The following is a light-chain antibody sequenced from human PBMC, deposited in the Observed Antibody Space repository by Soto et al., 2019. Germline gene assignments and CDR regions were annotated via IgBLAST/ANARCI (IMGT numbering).Light chain of an antibody. CDR3: HQYITYPWT. Sequence: DIQMTQSPSTLSASVGDRVTITCRASQTINSWLAWYQQKPGKAPKVLIYKASNLESGVLSRFSGSGSGTDFTLSISSLQSDDFATYYCHQYITYPWTFGQGTKVEIK. CDR2: KAS. J-gene: IGKJ1*01. CDR1: QTINSW. V-gene: IGKV1-5*03.